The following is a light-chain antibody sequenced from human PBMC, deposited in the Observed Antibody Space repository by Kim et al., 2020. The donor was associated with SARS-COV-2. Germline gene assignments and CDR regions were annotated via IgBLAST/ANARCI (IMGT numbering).Light chain of an antibody. CDR3: LQYGGSPHT. Sequence: SPGERATCSCRASQSLTDNTLAWYLHKPGRAPRLLLWHVSNRADGIPDKFSGSGSGTDFILTIARLEPEDVAVYYCLQYGGSPHTFGQGTKVDIK. V-gene: IGKV3-20*01. CDR2: HVS. J-gene: IGKJ2*01. CDR1: QSLTDNT.